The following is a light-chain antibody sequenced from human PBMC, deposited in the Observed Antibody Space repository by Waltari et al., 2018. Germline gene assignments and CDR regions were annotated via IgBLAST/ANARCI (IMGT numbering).Light chain of an antibody. J-gene: IGLJ3*02. CDR2: EVS. CDR3: SSYAGSNNLV. Sequence: QSALTQPHSASGSPGQSVTISCTGTSSDAGGYNYVTWYQQHPGKAPKLMIYEVSKRPSGVPDRFSGSKSGNTASLTVSGLQAEDEADYYCSSYAGSNNLVFGGGTKLTVL. CDR1: SSDAGGYNY. V-gene: IGLV2-8*01.